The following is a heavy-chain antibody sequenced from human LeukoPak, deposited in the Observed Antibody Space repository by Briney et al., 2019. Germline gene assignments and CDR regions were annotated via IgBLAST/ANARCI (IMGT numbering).Heavy chain of an antibody. V-gene: IGHV4-39*01. CDR2: IYYSGST. CDR3: ARGRNDILTGYYSG. Sequence: SETLSLTCTVSGGSISSSSYYWGWIRQPPGKGLEWIGSIYYSGSTYYNPSLKSRVTISVDTSKNQFSLKLSSVTAADTAVYYCARGRNDILTGYYSGRGQGTLVTVSS. J-gene: IGHJ4*02. D-gene: IGHD3-9*01. CDR1: GGSISSSSYY.